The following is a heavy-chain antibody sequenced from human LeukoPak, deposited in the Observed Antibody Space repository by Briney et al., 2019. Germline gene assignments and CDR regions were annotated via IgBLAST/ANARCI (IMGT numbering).Heavy chain of an antibody. V-gene: IGHV1-2*06. J-gene: IGHJ3*02. CDR3: ARLVGKGAFDI. Sequence: ASVKVSCKASGYTFTGYYMHWVRQAPGQGLEWMGRINPNSGGTNYAHKLQGRVNMTRDTSISTAYMELSRLRSDDTAVYYCARLVGKGAFDIWGQGTMVTVSS. CDR2: INPNSGGT. CDR1: GYTFTGYY.